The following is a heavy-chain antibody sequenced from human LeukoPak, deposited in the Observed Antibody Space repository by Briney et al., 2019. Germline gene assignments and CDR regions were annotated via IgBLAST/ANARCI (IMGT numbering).Heavy chain of an antibody. Sequence: GGSLRLSWAASGFTFSNYWTSCARHAAGKGLEGVANINPDGSGTQYVGSLKGRFTISRENAKNSVYLQMNSLRIEDTAVYYCARDRDDGGFEHWGQGTLVTVSS. V-gene: IGHV3-7*01. CDR1: GFTFSNYW. J-gene: IGHJ4*02. CDR3: ARDRDDGGFEH. CDR2: INPDGSGT. D-gene: IGHD4-23*01.